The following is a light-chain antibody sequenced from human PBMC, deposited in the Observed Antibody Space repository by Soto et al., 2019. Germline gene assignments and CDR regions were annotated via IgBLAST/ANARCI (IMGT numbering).Light chain of an antibody. CDR2: AAS. CDR1: KSINRY. V-gene: IGKV1-39*01. CDR3: QQTYGTPRT. Sequence: DIQMTQSPSSLSASVGDRVTITCRASKSINRYLNWYQQKPGKAPKLLIYAASSLQSGVTSRFSGIVSGTDFTITISGLQPEDGETYDGQQTYGTPRTFGQGTKVDIK. J-gene: IGKJ1*01.